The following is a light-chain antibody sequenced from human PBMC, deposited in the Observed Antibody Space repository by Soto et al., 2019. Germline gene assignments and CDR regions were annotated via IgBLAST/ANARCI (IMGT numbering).Light chain of an antibody. J-gene: IGKJ5*01. CDR1: QSVSSNY. CDR2: GAS. CDR3: QQNVSPPIT. V-gene: IGKV3-20*01. Sequence: EIVLTQSPDTVSLSPGERVTLSCRASQSVSSNYLAWYQQKPGQAPRLLLYGASSRATGIPDRFSGSGSGTDFTLTISRLEAEDFAVYYCQQNVSPPITFGQGTRLEIK.